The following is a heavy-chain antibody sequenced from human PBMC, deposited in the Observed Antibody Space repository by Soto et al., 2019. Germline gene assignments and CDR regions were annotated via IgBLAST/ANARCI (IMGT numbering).Heavy chain of an antibody. V-gene: IGHV3-23*01. CDR1: GFEFSLFA. CDR3: ARDRYSYDSRAYQGVDWYFDL. D-gene: IGHD3-22*01. Sequence: EVQLLQSGGGVVQPGGSLRLSCAASGFEFSLFAMSWVRQAPGKGLEWVSAISGGARSTFYADSVKGRFTISRDNSKNTLFLQMNSLRAEDTAVYYCARDRYSYDSRAYQGVDWYFDLWGRGTLVTVSS. CDR2: ISGGARST. J-gene: IGHJ2*01.